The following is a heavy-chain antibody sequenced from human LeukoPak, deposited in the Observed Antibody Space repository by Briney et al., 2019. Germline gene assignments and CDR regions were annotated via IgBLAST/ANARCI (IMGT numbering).Heavy chain of an antibody. D-gene: IGHD5-12*01. Sequence: QSGGSLRLSCAASGFTFSSYEMNWVRQAPGKGLEWVSYISSSGSTIYYADSVKGRFTISRDNAKNSLYLQMNSLRAEDTAVYYCARENRRLRYLDYWGQGTLVTVSS. CDR2: ISSSGSTI. V-gene: IGHV3-48*03. CDR3: ARENRRLRYLDY. J-gene: IGHJ4*02. CDR1: GFTFSSYE.